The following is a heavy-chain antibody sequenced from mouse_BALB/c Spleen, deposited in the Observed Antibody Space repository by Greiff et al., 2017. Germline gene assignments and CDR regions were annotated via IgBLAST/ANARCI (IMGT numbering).Heavy chain of an antibody. V-gene: IGHV5-6-2*01. CDR3: ARHHDGYYGAY. CDR2: INSDGGSI. CDR1: GFTFSSYA. D-gene: IGHD2-3*01. Sequence: EVKLVESGGGLVKPGGSLKLSCAASGFTFSSYAMSWVRQSPEKRLELVAAINSDGGSIYYPDTMERRFIISRDNTKKTLYLQMSSLRSEDTALYYCARHHDGYYGAYWGQGTLVTVSA. J-gene: IGHJ3*01.